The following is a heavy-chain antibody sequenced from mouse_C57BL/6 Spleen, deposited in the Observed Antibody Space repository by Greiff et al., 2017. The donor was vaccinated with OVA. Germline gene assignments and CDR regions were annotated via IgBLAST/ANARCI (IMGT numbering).Heavy chain of an antibody. CDR1: GYTFTSYW. CDR2: IHPNSGST. J-gene: IGHJ1*03. CDR3: ASPLTVVGYFDV. Sequence: VKLMESGAELVKPGASVKLSCKASGYTFTSYWMHWVKQRPGQGLEWIGMIHPNSGSTNYNEKFKSKATLTVDKSSSTAYMQLSSLTSEDSAVYYCASPLTVVGYFDVWGTGTTVTVSS. V-gene: IGHV1-64*01. D-gene: IGHD1-1*01.